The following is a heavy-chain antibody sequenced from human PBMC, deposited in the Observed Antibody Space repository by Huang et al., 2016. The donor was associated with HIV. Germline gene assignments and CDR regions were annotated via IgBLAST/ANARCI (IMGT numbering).Heavy chain of an antibody. Sequence: QVQLVQSGAEVKKPGASVKVSCKASGYTFSSFGISWVRQAPGQGLEWVGWITVYNGNTKCEQKFQGRLTITTDTSTSTAYMELRSLRSDDTAVYYCARGGGIQLWLLGYYYMDVWGNGTTVTVSS. D-gene: IGHD5-18*01. J-gene: IGHJ6*03. V-gene: IGHV1-18*01. CDR3: ARGGGIQLWLLGYYYMDV. CDR2: ITVYNGNT. CDR1: GYTFSSFG.